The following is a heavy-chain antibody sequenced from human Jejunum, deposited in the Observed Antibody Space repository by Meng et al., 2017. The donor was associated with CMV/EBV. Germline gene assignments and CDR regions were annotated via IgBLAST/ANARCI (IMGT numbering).Heavy chain of an antibody. Sequence: SWVRQAPGKGLEWVAGASGGGGSRFYAPSVKGRFTISRDNSKNTLYLHMTSLGAEDTAVYYCAKDSSSDFWSSYYSFYYYGMDVWGQGTTVTVSS. V-gene: IGHV3-23*01. CDR3: AKDSSSDFWSSYYSFYYYGMDV. D-gene: IGHD3-3*01. J-gene: IGHJ6*02. CDR2: ASGGGGSR.